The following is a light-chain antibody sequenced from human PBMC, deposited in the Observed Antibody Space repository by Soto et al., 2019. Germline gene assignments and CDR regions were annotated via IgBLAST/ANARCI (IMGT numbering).Light chain of an antibody. J-gene: IGKJ2*01. V-gene: IGKV3D-15*02. CDR1: QTISSW. CDR2: AAS. Sequence: MTQSPSTLSGSVGDRVTITCRASQTISSWLAWYQHKPGQAPRLLIYAASSSATGVPGRFSGSGFGTEFTLTISRLESEDFAVYYCQHYGNSPYTFGQGTKLEI. CDR3: QHYGNSPYT.